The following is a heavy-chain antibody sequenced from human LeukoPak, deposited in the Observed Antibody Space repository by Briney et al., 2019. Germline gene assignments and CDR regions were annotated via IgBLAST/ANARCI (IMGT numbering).Heavy chain of an antibody. V-gene: IGHV3-23*01. Sequence: GGSLRLSRAASGFTFSSYAMSWVRQAPGKGLEWVSAISGSSGSTVYADSVKGRFTISRDNSKNTLYLQMNSLRAEDTAVYYCAKGAYDYVEIGYFDHWGQGTLVTVSS. CDR2: ISGSSGST. J-gene: IGHJ4*02. CDR1: GFTFSSYA. CDR3: AKGAYDYVEIGYFDH. D-gene: IGHD5-12*01.